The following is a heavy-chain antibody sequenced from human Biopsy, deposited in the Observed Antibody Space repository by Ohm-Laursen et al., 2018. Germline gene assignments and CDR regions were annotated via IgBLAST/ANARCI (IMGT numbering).Heavy chain of an antibody. CDR3: ARDYDTSGYYYVS. CDR2: IFYRGST. J-gene: IGHJ5*02. D-gene: IGHD3-22*01. V-gene: IGHV4-39*01. CDR1: GGSISNYY. Sequence: SDTLSLTCTVSGGSISNYYWGWIRQPPGKGLEWIGSIFYRGSTHYKPSLKSRVNISVDTSKNQFSLKLNSVTAADTAVYYCARDYDTSGYYYVSWGQGTLVTVSS.